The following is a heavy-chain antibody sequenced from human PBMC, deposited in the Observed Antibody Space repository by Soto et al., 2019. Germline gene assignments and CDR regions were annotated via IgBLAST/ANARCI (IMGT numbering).Heavy chain of an antibody. CDR1: GYTFTSYY. D-gene: IGHD2-15*01. J-gene: IGHJ4*02. CDR2: INPSGGST. V-gene: IGHV1-46*01. CDR3: ARDKGYCSDTSCPDFDY. Sequence: ASVKVSCKASGYTFTSYYMHWVRQAPGQGFEWMGIINPSGGSTSYAQKFQGRFTIVVDTSTSTAYMELNSLRYEDTAVYYCARDKGYCSDTSCPDFDYWGQGTLVTVSS.